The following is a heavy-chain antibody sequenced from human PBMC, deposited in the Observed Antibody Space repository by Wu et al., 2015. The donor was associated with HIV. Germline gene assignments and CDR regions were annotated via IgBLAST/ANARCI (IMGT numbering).Heavy chain of an antibody. CDR2: VNPNNGDI. V-gene: IGHV1-2*02. J-gene: IGHJ4*01. Sequence: QVQLVQSGGEVKKPGAPVKVSCKASGYTFIGNYIHWVGQAPGQGLEWMGWVNPNNGDIKYAQKFQGRVTMTRDNVPSAQVYNGAEEDWGGDLKRHGPCISVARADEQGINERIYWGQEPWSNRLL. CDR3: ARADEQGINERIY. CDR1: GYTFIGNY. D-gene: IGHD1-1*01.